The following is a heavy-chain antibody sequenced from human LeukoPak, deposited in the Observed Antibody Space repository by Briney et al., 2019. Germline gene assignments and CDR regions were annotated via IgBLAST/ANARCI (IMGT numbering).Heavy chain of an antibody. CDR1: GFTFSVYS. J-gene: IGHJ6*03. D-gene: IGHD4-23*01. CDR2: ITTSSSDM. CDR3: ARDWYTAERWTIYYSYYIDV. Sequence: GGSLRLSCAASGFTFSVYSMNWVRQAPGKGLEWGSSITTSSSDMYYADSVKGRFTISRDNAKNSLFLQMNSLRAEDTAVYYCARDWYTAERWTIYYSYYIDVWGKGATVTVSS. V-gene: IGHV3-21*01.